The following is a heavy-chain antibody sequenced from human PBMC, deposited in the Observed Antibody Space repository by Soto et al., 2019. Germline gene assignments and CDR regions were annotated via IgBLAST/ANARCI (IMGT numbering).Heavy chain of an antibody. V-gene: IGHV4-39*01. D-gene: IGHD4-4*01. CDR2: IDYSGTA. J-gene: IGHJ4*02. Sequence: LSLTCTVSYGSISVRKVSWGWVRQPPGKGLEWIGNIDYSGTAYFHPSLGTRVTFPVDTSKNQLSLTLYSVTAADTAVYYCARTTGRHLDFWGQGILVTVS. CDR1: YGSISVRKVS. CDR3: ARTTGRHLDF.